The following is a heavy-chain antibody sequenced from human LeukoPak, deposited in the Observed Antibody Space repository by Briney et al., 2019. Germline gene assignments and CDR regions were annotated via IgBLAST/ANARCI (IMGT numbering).Heavy chain of an antibody. D-gene: IGHD6-13*01. CDR2: TNSDGSGT. Sequence: GGSLRLSCAASGFTFNTYWMHWVRQGPGKGLVWVSRTNSDGSGTRYADSVKGRFTISRDNAKNTLYLQMNSLRAEDTAVYYCARDSVAASGDFDYWGQGTLVTVSS. CDR3: ARDSVAASGDFDY. J-gene: IGHJ4*02. CDR1: GFTFNTYW. V-gene: IGHV3-74*01.